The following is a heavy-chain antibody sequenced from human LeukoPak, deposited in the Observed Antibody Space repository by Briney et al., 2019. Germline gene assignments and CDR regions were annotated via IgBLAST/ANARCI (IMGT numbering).Heavy chain of an antibody. J-gene: IGHJ4*02. Sequence: GGSLRLSCAASGFNFGTFWMHWVRQAPGKGLEWVSYISSSSSTIYYADSVKGRFTISRDNAKNSLYLQMNSLRAEDTAVYYCAREPGIAAAGTDYWGQGTLVTVSS. D-gene: IGHD6-13*01. CDR2: ISSSSSTI. V-gene: IGHV3-48*01. CDR3: AREPGIAAAGTDY. CDR1: GFNFGTFW.